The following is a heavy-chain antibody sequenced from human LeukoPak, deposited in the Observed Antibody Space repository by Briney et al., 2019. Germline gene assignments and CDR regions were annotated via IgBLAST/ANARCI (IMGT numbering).Heavy chain of an antibody. Sequence: GGSLRLSCAASGFAFRNYAMNWVRQAPGKGLEWVAVIAPSGNTYQPDSLKGRFTISRDNSKNTVYLQMNTLRAEDTATYYCAGEGLDGSPLEFYFDSWGQGILVIVSS. J-gene: IGHJ4*02. V-gene: IGHV3-23*01. CDR2: IAPSGNT. CDR1: GFAFRNYA. D-gene: IGHD1-1*01. CDR3: AGEGLDGSPLEFYFDS.